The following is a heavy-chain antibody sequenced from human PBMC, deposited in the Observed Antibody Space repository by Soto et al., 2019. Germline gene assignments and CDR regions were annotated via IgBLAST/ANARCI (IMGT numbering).Heavy chain of an antibody. CDR2: VSGSGGST. Sequence: GGSLRLSCAASGFTFSSYAMSWVRQAPGKGLEWISAVSGSGGSTYYADPVKGRFTISRDNSKDTLYLQMNNLRAEDTAVYYCAKPPDYNWNDYWGQGTLDTVSS. D-gene: IGHD1-20*01. CDR3: AKPPDYNWNDY. V-gene: IGHV3-23*01. CDR1: GFTFSSYA. J-gene: IGHJ4*02.